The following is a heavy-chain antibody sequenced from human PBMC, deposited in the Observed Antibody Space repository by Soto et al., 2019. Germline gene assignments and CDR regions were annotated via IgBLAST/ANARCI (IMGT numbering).Heavy chain of an antibody. V-gene: IGHV4-31*03. CDR1: GGSISSGGYY. Sequence: QVQLQESGPGLVKPSQTLSLTCTVSGGSISSGGYYWSWIRQHPGKGLEWIGYIYYSGSTYYNPSLKSRVTISVDTSKNQFSLKLSSVTAADTAVYYCARDAASDCSSTSCYPGWFDPWGQGTLVTVSS. J-gene: IGHJ5*02. CDR2: IYYSGST. D-gene: IGHD2-2*01. CDR3: ARDAASDCSSTSCYPGWFDP.